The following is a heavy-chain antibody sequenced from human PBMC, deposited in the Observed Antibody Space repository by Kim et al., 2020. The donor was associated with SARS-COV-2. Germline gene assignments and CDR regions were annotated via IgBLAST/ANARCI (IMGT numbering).Heavy chain of an antibody. CDR3: ARDNGYSYDKSDY. V-gene: IGHV1-18*01. D-gene: IGHD5-18*01. Sequence: YAQKLQGRVTMTTDTSTSTAYMELRSLRSDDTAVYYCARDNGYSYDKSDYWGQGTLVTVSS. J-gene: IGHJ4*02.